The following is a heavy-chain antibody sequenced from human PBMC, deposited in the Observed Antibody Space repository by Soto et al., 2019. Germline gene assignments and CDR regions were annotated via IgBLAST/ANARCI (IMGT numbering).Heavy chain of an antibody. Sequence: SETLSLTCTVSGGSISSGGYYWSWIRQHPGKGLEWIGYIYYSGSTYYNPSLKSRVTISVDTSKNQFSLKLSSVTAADTAVYYCARGRALYTYYDFWSGPIDYWGQGTLVTVSS. V-gene: IGHV4-31*02. CDR1: GGSISSGGYY. D-gene: IGHD3-3*01. CDR3: ARGRALYTYYDFWSGPIDY. CDR2: IYYSGST. J-gene: IGHJ4*02.